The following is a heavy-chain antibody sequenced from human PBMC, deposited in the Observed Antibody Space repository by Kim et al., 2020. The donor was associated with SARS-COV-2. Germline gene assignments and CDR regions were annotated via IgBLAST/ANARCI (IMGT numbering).Heavy chain of an antibody. CDR2: INHSGST. V-gene: IGHV4-34*01. Sequence: SETLSLTCAVYGGSFGGYYWSWIRQPPGKGLEWIGEINHSGSTNYNPSLKSRVTISVDTSKNQFSLKLSSVTAADTAVYYCARGRGSPTLYWYFDLWGRGTLVTVSS. CDR1: GGSFGGYY. J-gene: IGHJ2*01. D-gene: IGHD1-26*01. CDR3: ARGRGSPTLYWYFDL.